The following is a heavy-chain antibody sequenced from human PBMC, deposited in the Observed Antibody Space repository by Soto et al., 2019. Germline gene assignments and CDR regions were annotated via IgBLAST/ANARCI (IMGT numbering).Heavy chain of an antibody. CDR2: IWDDGSNK. J-gene: IGHJ6*02. D-gene: IGHD4-17*01. Sequence: QVQLVESGGGVVQPGRSLRLSCAASGFTFSSYGMHWVRQAPGKGLEWVAVIWDDGSNKYYADSVKGRFTISRDNSKNPLYLQMNSLRAEDTAVYYCARDDYGDYYYYGIDVWGQGTTVTVSS. V-gene: IGHV3-33*01. CDR3: ARDDYGDYYYYGIDV. CDR1: GFTFSSYG.